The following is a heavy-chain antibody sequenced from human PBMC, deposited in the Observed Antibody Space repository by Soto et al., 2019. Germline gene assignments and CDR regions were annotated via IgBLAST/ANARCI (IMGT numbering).Heavy chain of an antibody. CDR3: ARGSDDFCSGYFSWGSYYGMDV. D-gene: IGHD3-3*01. Sequence: QVQLVESGGGVVQPGRSLRLSCAASGFTFSSYAMHWVRQAPGKGLEWVAVISYDGSNKYYADSVKGRFTISRDNSKNTLYLQMNSLRAEDTAVYYCARGSDDFCSGYFSWGSYYGMDVWGQGTTVTVSS. CDR2: ISYDGSNK. V-gene: IGHV3-30-3*01. J-gene: IGHJ6*02. CDR1: GFTFSSYA.